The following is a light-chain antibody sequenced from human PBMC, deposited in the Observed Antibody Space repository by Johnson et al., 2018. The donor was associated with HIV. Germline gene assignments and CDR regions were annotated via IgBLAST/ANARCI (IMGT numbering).Light chain of an antibody. CDR3: GTWDSSLSAYV. Sequence: QSVLTQPPSVSAAPGQKVTISCSGSSSNIGNNYVSWYQQLPGTAPKLVIYDNNKRPSGIPDRFSGSKSGTSATLGITGLQTGDEADYYCGTWDSSLSAYVFVTGTKVTVL. CDR1: SSNIGNNY. J-gene: IGLJ1*01. CDR2: DNN. V-gene: IGLV1-51*01.